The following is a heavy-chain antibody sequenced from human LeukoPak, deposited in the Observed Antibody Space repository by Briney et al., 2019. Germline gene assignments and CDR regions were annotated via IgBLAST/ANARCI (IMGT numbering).Heavy chain of an antibody. CDR2: IYPGDSDV. J-gene: IGHJ4*02. D-gene: IGHD3-3*01. V-gene: IGHV5-51*01. CDR1: GYSFTTYW. CDR3: ARIPSFDFWSGSLFYYFDY. Sequence: GDSLKISCQAFGYSFTTYWIGWVRQMPGKGLECMGIIYPGDSDVRYSPSFQGQVTISADKSISTAYPQWSSLKASDTAMYYCARIPSFDFWSGSLFYYFDYWGQGTLVTVSS.